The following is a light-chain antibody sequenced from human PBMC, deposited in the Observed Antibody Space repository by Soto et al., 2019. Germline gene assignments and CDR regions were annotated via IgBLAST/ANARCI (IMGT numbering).Light chain of an antibody. CDR1: QNVPTN. Sequence: ETVMTQSPATLPVSPGDTATLSCRSSQNVPTNLAWYQQKPGQAPTLLIYGVSARAPGVPARFSAAGSGTEFTLTIRSLQSADFAVYYCQQYETWPRTFGQGAKVAIQ. V-gene: IGKV3-15*01. CDR3: QQYETWPRT. J-gene: IGKJ2*01. CDR2: GVS.